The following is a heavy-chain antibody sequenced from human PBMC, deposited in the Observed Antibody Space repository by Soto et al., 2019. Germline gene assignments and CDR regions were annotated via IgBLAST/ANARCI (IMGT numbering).Heavy chain of an antibody. CDR2: ISYDGNNK. CDR1: GFTFSSYG. CDR3: AREMIPMIMGGISAMDA. Sequence: QVQLVESGGGVVQPGRSLRLSCEASGFTFSSYGMHWVRQAPGKGLEWVAVISYDGNNKYYADSVKGRFTISRDNSKNTMYLQMNCLRPEDTAVYYCAREMIPMIMGGISAMDAWGQGTTVTVSS. V-gene: IGHV3-30*03. D-gene: IGHD3-22*01. J-gene: IGHJ6*02.